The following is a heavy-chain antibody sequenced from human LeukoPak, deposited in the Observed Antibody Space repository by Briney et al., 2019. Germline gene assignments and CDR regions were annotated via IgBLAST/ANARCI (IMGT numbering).Heavy chain of an antibody. CDR1: GFTFSSYG. D-gene: IGHD3-9*01. CDR3: TRTSDILTGYTPREAYYYYYHMDV. V-gene: IGHV3-23*01. Sequence: AGGSLRLSCAASGFTFSSYGMSWVRQAPGKGLGWVPAVSDTRSPYYADSVKGRFTISRDNSKSTLYLQMNSLRAEDTAVYYCTRTSDILTGYTPREAYYYYYHMDVWGKGTTVTIS. CDR2: VSDTRSP. J-gene: IGHJ6*03.